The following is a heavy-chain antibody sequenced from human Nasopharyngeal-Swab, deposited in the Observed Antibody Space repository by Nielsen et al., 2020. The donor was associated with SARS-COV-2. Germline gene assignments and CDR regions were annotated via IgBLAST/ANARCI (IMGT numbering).Heavy chain of an antibody. Sequence: GGSLRLSCAASGFTFSSYAMHWVHQAPGKGLEWVAVISYDGSNKYYADSVKGRFTISRGNSKNTLYLQMNSLRAEDTAVYYCARGRIAGWGQGTLVTVSS. CDR3: ARGRIAG. CDR2: ISYDGSNK. D-gene: IGHD6-13*01. J-gene: IGHJ4*02. CDR1: GFTFSSYA. V-gene: IGHV3-30-3*01.